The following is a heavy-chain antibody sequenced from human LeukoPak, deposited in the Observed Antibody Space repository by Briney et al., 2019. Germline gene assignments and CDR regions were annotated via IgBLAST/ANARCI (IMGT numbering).Heavy chain of an antibody. D-gene: IGHD3-10*02. V-gene: IGHV1-2*02. J-gene: IGHJ4*02. CDR3: ARGVFGESLES. CDR1: GPTFTGTY. Sequence: ASVKVSCKASGPTFTGTYVYWVRQAPGQGLEWMGWMNPNVGGANFPQKFQGRVTVTSDPAISAAYMELRRLRSDDTAVYYCARGVFGESLESWGQGTLVTVSS. CDR2: MNPNVGGA.